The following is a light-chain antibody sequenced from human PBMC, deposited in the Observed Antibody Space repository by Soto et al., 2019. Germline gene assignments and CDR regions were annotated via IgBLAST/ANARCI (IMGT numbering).Light chain of an antibody. CDR2: AAS. CDR1: QGINIY. V-gene: IGKV1-27*01. CDR3: QKYNSAPCT. Sequence: DIPMTQSPSSLSASVGDRVTITCRASQGINIYLAWYKQKPGKVPKLLIYAASTLQSVVPSRFSGSVSGTHFTLLISSLQPEDVATYYCQKYNSAPCTFGQGTKVHI. J-gene: IGKJ1*01.